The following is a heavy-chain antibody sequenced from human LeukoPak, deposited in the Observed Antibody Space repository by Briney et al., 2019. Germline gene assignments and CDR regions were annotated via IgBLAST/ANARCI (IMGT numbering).Heavy chain of an antibody. CDR1: GIIFSDFG. J-gene: IGHJ3*01. CDR2: IWYDGSNK. Sequence: GGSLRLSCAASGIIFSDFGMHWVRQAPGKGLEWMAIIWYDGSNKYYADSVKGRFTISRDNSQNTMYLQMNSLRAEDSAVYYCAKATCSGTSCFSNSRDAFDVWGQGTMVTVSS. V-gene: IGHV3-33*06. CDR3: AKATCSGTSCFSNSRDAFDV. D-gene: IGHD2-15*01.